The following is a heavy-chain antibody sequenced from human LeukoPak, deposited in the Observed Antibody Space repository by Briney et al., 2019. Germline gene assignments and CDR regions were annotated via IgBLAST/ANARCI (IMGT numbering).Heavy chain of an antibody. J-gene: IGHJ5*02. V-gene: IGHV1-2*02. D-gene: IGHD3-10*01. CDR3: ARGLYYGSGSYYMIDP. CDR1: GYTFTGYY. Sequence: GASVKVSCKASGYTFTGYYMHWVRQAPGQGLEWMGWINPNSGGTNYAQRFQGRVTMTRNTSISTAYMELSSLRSEDTAVYYCARGLYYGSGSYYMIDPWGQGTLVTVSS. CDR2: INPNSGGT.